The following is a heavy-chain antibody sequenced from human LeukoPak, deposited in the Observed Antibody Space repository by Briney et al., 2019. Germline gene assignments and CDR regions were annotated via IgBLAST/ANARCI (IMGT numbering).Heavy chain of an antibody. CDR2: IIPLIGVT. D-gene: IGHD3-22*01. Sequence: KVSCKASGGTFTSYAFSWVRRAPGQGLEWMGRIIPLIGVTDSAQKFRDRVTITADKSTSTAYMELTSLRSEDTAVYYCATYNVDNYDTSDGMDVWGQGTSVTVSS. CDR1: GGTFTSYA. V-gene: IGHV1-69*04. J-gene: IGHJ6*02. CDR3: ATYNVDNYDTSDGMDV.